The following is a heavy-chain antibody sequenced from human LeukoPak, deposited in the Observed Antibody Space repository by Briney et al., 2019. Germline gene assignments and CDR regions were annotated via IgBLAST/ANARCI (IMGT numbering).Heavy chain of an antibody. D-gene: IGHD4-17*01. V-gene: IGHV4-59*12. CDR3: ATDLARGLRVPQTTVNDY. J-gene: IGHJ4*02. CDR1: GGSISSYY. CDR2: IYYSGST. Sequence: SETLSLTCTVSGGSISSYYWSWIRQPPGKGLEWIGYIYYSGSTNYNPSLKSRVTISVDTSKNQFSLKLSSVTAADTAVYYCATDLARGLRVPQTTVNDYWGQGTLVTVSS.